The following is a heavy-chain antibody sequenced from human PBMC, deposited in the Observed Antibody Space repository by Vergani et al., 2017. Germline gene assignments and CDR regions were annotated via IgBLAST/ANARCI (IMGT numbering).Heavy chain of an antibody. Sequence: EVQLVQSGAEVKKPGASLNISCQISGYSFTNYWIGWVRQMPGEGLEWMGIIHPADSDTRYSPSFQGQVTISVDKSISTAYLQRSSLSASDSAMYYCARLYGRDSSGSKCVDYWGQGTLVTVSS. CDR1: GYSFTNYW. V-gene: IGHV5-51*01. CDR3: ARLYGRDSSGSKCVDY. J-gene: IGHJ4*02. CDR2: IHPADSDT. D-gene: IGHD3-22*01.